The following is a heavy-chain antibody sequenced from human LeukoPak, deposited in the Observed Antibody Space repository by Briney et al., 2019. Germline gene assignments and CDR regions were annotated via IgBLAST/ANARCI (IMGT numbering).Heavy chain of an antibody. CDR2: IYYSGST. Sequence: SQTLSLTCTVSGGSISSGDYYWSWIRQPPGKGLEWIGYIYYSGSTYYNPSLKSRVTISVDTSKNQFSLKLSSVTAADTAVYYCARGVRTYYDFWSGYPELYYFDYWGQGTLVTVSS. CDR3: ARGVRTYYDFWSGYPELYYFDY. CDR1: GGSISSGDYY. J-gene: IGHJ4*02. V-gene: IGHV4-30-4*08. D-gene: IGHD3-3*01.